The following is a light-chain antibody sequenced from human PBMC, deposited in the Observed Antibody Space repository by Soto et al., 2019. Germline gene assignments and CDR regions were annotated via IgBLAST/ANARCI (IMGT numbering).Light chain of an antibody. CDR3: MQALQTPLT. J-gene: IGKJ4*01. V-gene: IGKV2-28*01. CDR1: QCLLHSNGYNY. CDR2: LGS. Sequence: DIVMTQSPLSLPVTPGEPASISCRSSQCLLHSNGYNYLDWYLQKPGQSPQLLIYLGSNRASGVPDRFSGSGSGTDFTLKISRVEAEDVGAYYCMQALQTPLTFGGGTKVDIK.